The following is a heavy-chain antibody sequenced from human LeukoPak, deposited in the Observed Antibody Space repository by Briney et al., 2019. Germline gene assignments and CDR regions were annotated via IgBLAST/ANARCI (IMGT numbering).Heavy chain of an antibody. J-gene: IGHJ5*02. CDR1: GYTFSSHD. Sequence: ASVKVSCKASGYTFSSHDIYWVRQAPGQGLEWMGWMNLNSGDTYYAQNFQGRFSITSDTSKSTTYMDLASLAPEDTAVYYCARDLDNWFDPWGQGTLVTVSS. CDR2: MNLNSGDT. V-gene: IGHV1-8*01. CDR3: ARDLDNWFDP.